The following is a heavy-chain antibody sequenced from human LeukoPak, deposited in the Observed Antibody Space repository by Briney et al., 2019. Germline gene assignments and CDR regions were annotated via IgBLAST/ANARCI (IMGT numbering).Heavy chain of an antibody. D-gene: IGHD2-15*01. CDR2: SSSSSSYT. V-gene: IGHV3-11*06. CDR1: GFTFSDYY. J-gene: IGHJ6*02. Sequence: PGGSLRLSCAASGFTFSDYYMSWIRQAPGKGLEWVSYSSSSSSYTNYADSVKGRFTISRDNAKNSLYLQMNSLRAEDTALYYCARVRSGLHMDVWGQGTTVTVSS. CDR3: ARVRSGLHMDV.